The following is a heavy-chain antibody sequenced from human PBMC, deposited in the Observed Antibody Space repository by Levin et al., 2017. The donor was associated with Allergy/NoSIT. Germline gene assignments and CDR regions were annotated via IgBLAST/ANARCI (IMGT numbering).Heavy chain of an antibody. V-gene: IGHV3-21*01. CDR2: ISSSSSYI. CDR1: GFTFSSYS. J-gene: IGHJ4*02. D-gene: IGHD5-24*01. CDR3: ARDGSWMATIAAFDY. Sequence: GGSLRLSCAASGFTFSSYSMNWVRQAPGKGLEWVSSISSSSSYIYYADSVKGRFTISRDNAKNSLYLQMNSLRAEDTAVYYCARDGSWMATIAAFDYWGQGTLVTVSS.